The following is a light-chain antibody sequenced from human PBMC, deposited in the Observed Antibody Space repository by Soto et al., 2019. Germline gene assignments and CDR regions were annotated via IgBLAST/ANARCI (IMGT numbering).Light chain of an antibody. J-gene: IGKJ1*01. CDR2: WAS. CDR3: EEYYSTPPT. CDR1: QSVLYSSNNKNY. V-gene: IGKV4-1*01. Sequence: DIVMTQSPDSLAVSLGERATINCKSSQSVLYSSNNKNYLAWYQQKPGQPPKLLIYWASTRESGVPDRFSGSGSGTDFTLTITSLQAEDVAVYDCEEYYSTPPTFGHGTKVDIK.